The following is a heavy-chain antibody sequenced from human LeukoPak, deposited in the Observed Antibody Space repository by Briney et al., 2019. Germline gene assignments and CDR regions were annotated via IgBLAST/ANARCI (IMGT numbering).Heavy chain of an antibody. CDR1: GGSISSYY. J-gene: IGHJ4*02. Sequence: PSETLSLTCTVSGGSISSYYWSWIRQPPGKGLEWIGYIYYSGSTNYNPSLKSRVTISVDTSKNQFSLKLSSVTAADAAVYYCASHDSSGYYDYWDQGTLVTVSS. CDR3: ASHDSSGYYDY. V-gene: IGHV4-59*01. D-gene: IGHD3-22*01. CDR2: IYYSGST.